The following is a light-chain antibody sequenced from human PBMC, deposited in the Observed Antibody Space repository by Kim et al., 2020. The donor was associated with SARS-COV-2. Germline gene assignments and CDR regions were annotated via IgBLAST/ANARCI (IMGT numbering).Light chain of an antibody. CDR3: QVWDSSSVV. V-gene: IGLV3-21*04. CDR1: NIGSKS. J-gene: IGLJ2*01. CDR2: YDS. Sequence: SYELTQPPSVSVAPGETARITCGGKNIGSKSVHWYQQKPGQAPVLVIYYDSDRPSGIPERFSGSNPGNTATLTISRVEAGDEADYYGQVWDSSSVVFGGGTQLTVL.